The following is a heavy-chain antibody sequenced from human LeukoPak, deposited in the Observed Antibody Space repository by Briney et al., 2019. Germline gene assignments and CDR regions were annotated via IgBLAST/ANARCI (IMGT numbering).Heavy chain of an antibody. J-gene: IGHJ6*02. CDR2: IYSGSST. CDR1: GFTVSSYY. Sequence: GSLRLSCAASGFTVSSYYMNWVRQAPGKGLEWVSVIYSGSSTYYADSVKARFTISRDNSKSTLYLQMNSLRADDTAVYYCARSGGWGGMDVWGQGTAVTVSS. D-gene: IGHD3-16*01. V-gene: IGHV3-53*01. CDR3: ARSGGWGGMDV.